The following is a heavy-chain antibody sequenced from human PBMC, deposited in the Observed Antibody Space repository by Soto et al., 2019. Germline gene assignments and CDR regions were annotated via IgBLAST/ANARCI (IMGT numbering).Heavy chain of an antibody. CDR3: ARVASGSYPNWFDP. CDR1: GGSISSGAYY. D-gene: IGHD1-26*01. V-gene: IGHV4-31*03. J-gene: IGHJ5*02. Sequence: TLSLTCTVSGGSISSGAYYWSWIRQHPGKGLEWIGYIYYSGSTYYNPPLKSRLIISLDTSKNQFSLKLSSVTAADTAVYYCARVASGSYPNWFDPWGQGTLVTVSS. CDR2: IYYSGST.